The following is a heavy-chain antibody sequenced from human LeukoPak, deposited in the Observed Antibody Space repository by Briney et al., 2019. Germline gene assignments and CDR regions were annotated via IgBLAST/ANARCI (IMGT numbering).Heavy chain of an antibody. J-gene: IGHJ3*02. CDR1: GFTFSSYS. CDR2: ISSSSSTI. V-gene: IGHV3-48*04. Sequence: GGSLRLSCAASGFTFSSYSMNWVRQAPGKGLEWVSYISSSSSTIYYADSVKGRFTISRDNAKNSLYLQMNSLRAEDTAVYYCAKGITMIVVPYDAFDIWGQGTMVTVSS. D-gene: IGHD3-22*01. CDR3: AKGITMIVVPYDAFDI.